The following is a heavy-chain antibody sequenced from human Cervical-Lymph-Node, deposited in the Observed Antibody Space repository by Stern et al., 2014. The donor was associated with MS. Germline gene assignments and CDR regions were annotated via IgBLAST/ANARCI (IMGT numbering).Heavy chain of an antibody. CDR3: ARDGRSSYGSGSYYSSGY. V-gene: IGHV1-2*02. D-gene: IGHD3-10*01. Sequence: QVQLVESEAEVKKPGASVKVSCKASGYSFTGYFLHWVRQAPGQGLEWMGWINPNSGDTNYAQKFHGRVTMTRDSSSSTAYMELSSLRSDDTAVYYCARDGRSSYGSGSYYSSGYWGQGTLVTVSS. J-gene: IGHJ4*02. CDR2: INPNSGDT. CDR1: GYSFTGYF.